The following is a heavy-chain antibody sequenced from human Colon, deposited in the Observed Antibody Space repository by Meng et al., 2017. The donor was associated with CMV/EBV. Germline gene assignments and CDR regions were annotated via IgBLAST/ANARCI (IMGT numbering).Heavy chain of an antibody. D-gene: IGHD3-16*02. CDR3: ARGPYNYVRGSYRYNSPGGPRSLYFDH. CDR2: INHGGST. Sequence: SWIRQNPGKGLEWLGEINHGGSTNYNASLKSRVTISIDTSKNQFSMNLTSVTAADTAVYFCARGPYNYVRGSYRYNSPGGPRSLYFDHWGQGTLVTVSS. J-gene: IGHJ4*01. V-gene: IGHV4-34*01.